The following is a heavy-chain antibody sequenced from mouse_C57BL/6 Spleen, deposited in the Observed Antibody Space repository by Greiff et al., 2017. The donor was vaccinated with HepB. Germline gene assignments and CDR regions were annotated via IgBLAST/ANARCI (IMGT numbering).Heavy chain of an antibody. V-gene: IGHV1-39*01. CDR3: GSSSGFTTTVVDSFDV. D-gene: IGHD1-1*01. Sequence: EVQLQQSGPELVKPGASVKISCKASGYSFTDYNMNWVKQSNGKSLEWIGVINPNYGTTSYNQKFKGKATLTVDQSSSTAYMQLNSLTSEDSAVCYCGSSSGFTTTVVDSFDVWGTGTTVTVSS. CDR1: GYSFTDYN. J-gene: IGHJ1*03. CDR2: INPNYGTT.